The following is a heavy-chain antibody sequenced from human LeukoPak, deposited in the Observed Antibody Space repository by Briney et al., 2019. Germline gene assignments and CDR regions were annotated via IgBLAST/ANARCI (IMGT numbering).Heavy chain of an antibody. D-gene: IGHD3-10*01. J-gene: IGHJ6*02. CDR1: GFTFSSYS. CDR2: ISSSSSTI. CDR3: ARDHYGSGSFYNVDGMDV. V-gene: IGHV3-48*04. Sequence: GGSLRLSCAASGFTFSSYSMNWVRQAPGKGLEWVSYISSSSSTIYYADFVKGRFTISRDNAKNSLYLQMNSLRAEDTAVYYCARDHYGSGSFYNVDGMDVWGQGTTVTVSS.